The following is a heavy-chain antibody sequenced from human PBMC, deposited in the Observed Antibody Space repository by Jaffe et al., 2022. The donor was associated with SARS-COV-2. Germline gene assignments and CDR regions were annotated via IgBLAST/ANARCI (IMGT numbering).Heavy chain of an antibody. J-gene: IGHJ4*02. Sequence: EVQLLESGGGLVQPGGSLRLSCAASGFTFSSYAMSWVRQAPGKGLEWVSAISGSGGSTYYADSVKGRFTISRDNSKNTLYLQMNSLRAEDTAVYYCASDRGIAVAQSGWTPNFEDYWGQGTLVTVSS. D-gene: IGHD6-19*01. CDR2: ISGSGGST. V-gene: IGHV3-23*01. CDR1: GFTFSSYA. CDR3: ASDRGIAVAQSGWTPNFEDY.